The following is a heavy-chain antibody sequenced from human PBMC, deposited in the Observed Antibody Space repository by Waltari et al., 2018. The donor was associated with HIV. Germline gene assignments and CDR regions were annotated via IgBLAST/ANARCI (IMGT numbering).Heavy chain of an antibody. CDR2: SIPILGIA. CDR3: ARDGTTVTTYDYYYYYGMDV. V-gene: IGHV1-69*04. Sequence: QVQLVQSGAEVKKPGSSVKVSCKASGGTFSSYAISWVRQAPGQGLEWMGRSIPILGIANYAQQFQGRGKITADKSTSTAYMELSSLRAEDTAVYYCARDGTTVTTYDYYYYYGMDVWGQGTTVTVSS. J-gene: IGHJ6*02. CDR1: GGTFSSYA. D-gene: IGHD4-4*01.